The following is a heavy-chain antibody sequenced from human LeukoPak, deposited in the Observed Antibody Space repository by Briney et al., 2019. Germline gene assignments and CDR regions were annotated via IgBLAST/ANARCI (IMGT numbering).Heavy chain of an antibody. CDR3: ARGYSGSYRIDY. CDR2: INPDGTTT. J-gene: IGHJ4*02. CDR1: GFTFSNYW. V-gene: IGHV3-74*01. D-gene: IGHD1-26*01. Sequence: QPGGSLRLSCAASGFTFSNYWVHWVRQAPGMGLVWVSRINPDGTTTSYADSVKGRFTISRDNAKNTLYLQMNSLRAEDTAVYYCARGYSGSYRIDYWGQGTLVTVSS.